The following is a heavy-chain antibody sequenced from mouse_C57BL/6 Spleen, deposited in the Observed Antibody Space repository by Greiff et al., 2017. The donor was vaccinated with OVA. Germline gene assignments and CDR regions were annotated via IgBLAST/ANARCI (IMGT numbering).Heavy chain of an antibody. J-gene: IGHJ2*01. CDR2: IYPGDGDT. V-gene: IGHV1-82*01. CDR3: AREDGGDY. CDR1: GYAFSSSW. Sequence: QVQLQQSGPELVKPGASVKISCKASGYAFSSSWMNWVKQRPGQGLEWIGRIYPGDGDTNYNGKFKGKATLTADKSSSTAYMQLSSLTSEDSAVYFCAREDGGDYWGQGTTLTVSS.